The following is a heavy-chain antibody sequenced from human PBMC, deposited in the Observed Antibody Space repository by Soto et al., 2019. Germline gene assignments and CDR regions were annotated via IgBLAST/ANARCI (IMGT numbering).Heavy chain of an antibody. Sequence: SETLSLTCTVSGGSISSGGYYWSWIRQHPGKGLEWIGYIYYSGSTYYNPSLKSRVTISVDTSKNQFSLKLSSVTAADTAVYYCARDRTWSSSEEANWFDPWGQGTLVTVSS. CDR3: ARDRTWSSSEEANWFDP. CDR1: GGSISSGGYY. V-gene: IGHV4-31*03. D-gene: IGHD6-13*01. J-gene: IGHJ5*02. CDR2: IYYSGST.